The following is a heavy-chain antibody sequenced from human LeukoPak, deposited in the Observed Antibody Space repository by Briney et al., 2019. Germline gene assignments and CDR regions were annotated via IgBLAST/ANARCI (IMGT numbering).Heavy chain of an antibody. Sequence: GSLRLSCAASGFTFSSYAMSWVRQAPGEGLEWVSAISGSGGSTYYADSVKGRFTISRDNSKNTLYLQMNSLRAEDTAVYYCAKSGYYDSSGYGGYFDYWGQGTLVTVSS. CDR3: AKSGYYDSSGYGGYFDY. D-gene: IGHD3-22*01. CDR2: ISGSGGST. CDR1: GFTFSSYA. V-gene: IGHV3-23*01. J-gene: IGHJ4*02.